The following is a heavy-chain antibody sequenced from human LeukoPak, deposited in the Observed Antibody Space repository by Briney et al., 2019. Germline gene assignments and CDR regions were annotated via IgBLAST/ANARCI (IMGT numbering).Heavy chain of an antibody. D-gene: IGHD3-10*01. Sequence: GASVKVSCKASGYTFTGYYMHWVRQAPGQGLEWMGWINPNSGGTNYAQKFQGRVTMTRDTSISTAYMELSRLRSDDTAVYYCARGSRYRHSGSYCNVPLPFDYWGQGTLVTVSS. V-gene: IGHV1-2*02. J-gene: IGHJ4*02. CDR2: INPNSGGT. CDR3: ARGSRYRHSGSYCNVPLPFDY. CDR1: GYTFTGYY.